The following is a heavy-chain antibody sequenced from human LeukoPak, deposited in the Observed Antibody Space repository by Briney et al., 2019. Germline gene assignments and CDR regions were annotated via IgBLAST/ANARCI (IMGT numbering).Heavy chain of an antibody. Sequence: GGSLRLSCAASGFTFSSYSMNWVRQAPGKGLEWVSSISSSSSYIYYADSVKGRFTISRDNAKNSLYLQMNSLRAEDTAVYYCARDGRDPIVVVVAARGYYGMDVWGQGTTVTVSS. V-gene: IGHV3-21*01. CDR3: ARDGRDPIVVVVAARGYYGMDV. CDR1: GFTFSSYS. CDR2: ISSSSSYI. D-gene: IGHD2-15*01. J-gene: IGHJ6*02.